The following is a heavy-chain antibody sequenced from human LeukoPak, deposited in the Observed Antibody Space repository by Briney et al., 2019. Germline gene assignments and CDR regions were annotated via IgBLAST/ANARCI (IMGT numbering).Heavy chain of an antibody. V-gene: IGHV4-59*01. J-gene: IGHJ6*03. CDR3: AGVEESSWGLNYYYYYMDV. Sequence: PSETLSLTCTVSGGSISSYYWSWIRQPPGKGLEWIGYIYYSGSTNYNPSLKSRVTISVDTSKNHFSLKMSSVAAADTAVYYCAGVEESSWGLNYYYYYMDVWGKGTTVTVSS. CDR1: GGSISSYY. CDR2: IYYSGST. D-gene: IGHD6-13*01.